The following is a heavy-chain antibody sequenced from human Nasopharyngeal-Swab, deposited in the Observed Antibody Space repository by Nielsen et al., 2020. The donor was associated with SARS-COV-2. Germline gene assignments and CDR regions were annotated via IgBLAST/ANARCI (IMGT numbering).Heavy chain of an antibody. CDR1: GYSFTSYW. V-gene: IGHV5-51*01. CDR2: IHPGDSDT. J-gene: IGHJ6*02. D-gene: IGHD6-6*01. Sequence: GESLKISCKGSGYSFTSYWIGWVRQMPGKGLEWIGIIHPGDSDTRYSPSFQGQVTISADKSISTTYLQWYSLKASDTAMYYRARHWAASSSGHYYGMDVWGQGTTVTVSS. CDR3: ARHWAASSSGHYYGMDV.